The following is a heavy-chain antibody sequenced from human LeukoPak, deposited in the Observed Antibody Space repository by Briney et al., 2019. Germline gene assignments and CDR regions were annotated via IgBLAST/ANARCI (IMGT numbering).Heavy chain of an antibody. CDR2: IWFDGSKK. D-gene: IGHD3-22*01. CDR1: GFTFSSFG. V-gene: IGHV3-33*01. Sequence: GGSLRLSCATSGFTFSSFGMHWVRQAPGKGLEWVAIIWFDGSKKYYADSVKGRFTISRDKSTNTLYLQMNSLRADDTAVYFCARDRGYSTSGDHWGRGTLVIVSS. CDR3: ARDRGYSTSGDH. J-gene: IGHJ4*02.